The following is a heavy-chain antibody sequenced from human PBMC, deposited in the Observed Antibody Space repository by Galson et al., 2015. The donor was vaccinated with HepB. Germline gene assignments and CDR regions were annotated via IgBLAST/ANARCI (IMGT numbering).Heavy chain of an antibody. CDR1: GFTFSSYW. D-gene: IGHD3-10*01. V-gene: IGHV3-74*01. CDR2: INSDGSST. Sequence: SLRLSCAASGFTFSSYWMHWVRQAPGKGLVWVSRINSDGSSTSYADSVKGRFTISRDNAKNTLYLQMNSLRAEDTAVYYCARGDVFGELPTYYYYYYYMDVWGKGTTVTVSS. J-gene: IGHJ6*03. CDR3: ARGDVFGELPTYYYYYYYMDV.